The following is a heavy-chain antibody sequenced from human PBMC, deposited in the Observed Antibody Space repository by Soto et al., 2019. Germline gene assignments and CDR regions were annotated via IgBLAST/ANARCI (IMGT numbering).Heavy chain of an antibody. CDR2: IYYSGST. J-gene: IGHJ4*02. CDR3: ARGTAAGIFDY. Sequence: SETMALTITVSVCTISSCYYYWSWLRQPPGKGLEWIGYIYYSGSTYYNPSLKSRVTISVDTSKNQFSLKLSSVTAADTAVSYCARGTAAGIFDYWGQGTLVTGSS. V-gene: IGHV4-30-4*01. D-gene: IGHD6-13*01. CDR1: VCTISSCYYY.